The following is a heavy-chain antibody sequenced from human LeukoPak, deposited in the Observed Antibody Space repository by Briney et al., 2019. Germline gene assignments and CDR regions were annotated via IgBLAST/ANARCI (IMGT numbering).Heavy chain of an antibody. CDR1: GASISGWY. J-gene: IGHJ4*02. D-gene: IGHD1-14*01. V-gene: IGHV4-59*01. Sequence: SETLSLTCTVSGASISGWYWSWIRQPPGKGLEWIGYVYGSGYTNYNPSLKSRVTISVDTSKNQFSLKLSSVTAADTAVYYCARNHDYWGQGTLVTVSS. CDR2: VYGSGYT. CDR3: ARNHDY.